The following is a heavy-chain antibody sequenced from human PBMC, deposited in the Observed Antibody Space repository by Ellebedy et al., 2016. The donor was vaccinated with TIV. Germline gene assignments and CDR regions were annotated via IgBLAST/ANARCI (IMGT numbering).Heavy chain of an antibody. V-gene: IGHV3-23*01. CDR1: GFTFSSYA. CDR2: ISGSGGST. Sequence: PGGSLRLSCAASGFTFSSYAMSWVRQAPGKGLEWVSDISGSGGSTYYADSVKGRFTISRDNSKNPLYLQMNSLRAEDTAVYYWAPRPGYSSGWHYDYWGQGTLVTVSS. D-gene: IGHD6-19*01. J-gene: IGHJ4*02. CDR3: APRPGYSSGWHYDY.